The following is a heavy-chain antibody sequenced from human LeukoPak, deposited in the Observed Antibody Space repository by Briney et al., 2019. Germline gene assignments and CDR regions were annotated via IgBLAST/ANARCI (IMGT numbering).Heavy chain of an antibody. Sequence: GGSLRLSCVASGFTFSNHAMTWVRQAPGKGLEWVSAISADAVDTFYAPSVKGRFTISRDNSKNIMYLQINSLRAEDTAIYYCAKDVWWSVSWGQGTLVTVSS. CDR1: GFTFSNHA. D-gene: IGHD2-8*02. CDR2: ISADAVDT. V-gene: IGHV3-23*01. J-gene: IGHJ5*02. CDR3: AKDVWWSVS.